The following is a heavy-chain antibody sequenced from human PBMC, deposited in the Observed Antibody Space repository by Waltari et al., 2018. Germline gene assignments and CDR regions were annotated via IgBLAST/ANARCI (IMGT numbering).Heavy chain of an antibody. Sequence: QVQLQESGPGLVKPSETLSLTCPVSGRSISSYSWSWVRQPPGKGLEWTGYITYSGNTNSNPYLMCRVHISVDTSKNQFSLKLSSVIAADTAVYYCARVGYSSDRPGGYHFDYWGQGSLLIVSS. V-gene: IGHV4-59*01. CDR3: ARVGYSSDRPGGYHFDY. D-gene: IGHD6-25*01. CDR2: ITYSGNT. J-gene: IGHJ4*02. CDR1: GRSISSYS.